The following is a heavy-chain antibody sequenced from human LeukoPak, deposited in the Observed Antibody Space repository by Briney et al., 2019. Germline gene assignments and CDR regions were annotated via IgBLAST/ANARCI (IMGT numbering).Heavy chain of an antibody. D-gene: IGHD2-2*01. CDR3: ASRYCSSTSCYWTNNWFDP. CDR2: ISYDGSIK. CDR1: GFTFSSYA. Sequence: PGRSLRLSCAASGFTFSSYAMHWVRQAPGKGLEWVAAISYDGSIKYSADSVKGRFTISRDNSKSALYLQMDSLRADDTAVYYCASRYCSSTSCYWTNNWFDPWGQGTLVTVSS. J-gene: IGHJ5*02. V-gene: IGHV3-30*04.